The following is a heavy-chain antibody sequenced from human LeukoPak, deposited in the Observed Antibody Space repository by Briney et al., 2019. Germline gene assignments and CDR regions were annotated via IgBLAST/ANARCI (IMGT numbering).Heavy chain of an antibody. V-gene: IGHV4-59*01. Sequence: SETLSLTCTVSGGSISSYYWSWIRQPPGKGLEWIGYIYYSGSTNYNPSLKSRVTISVDTSKNQFSLKLSSVTAADTAVYYCARTGFDLWGRGTLVTVSS. CDR1: GGSISSYY. J-gene: IGHJ2*01. CDR2: IYYSGST. CDR3: ARTGFDL.